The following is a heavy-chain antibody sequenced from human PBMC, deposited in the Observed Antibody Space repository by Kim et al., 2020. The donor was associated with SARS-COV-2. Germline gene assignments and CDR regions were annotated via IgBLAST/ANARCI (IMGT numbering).Heavy chain of an antibody. CDR3: ASIAAAGLIYYYGMDV. CDR1: GYTFTSYA. D-gene: IGHD6-13*01. J-gene: IGHJ6*02. CDR2: INAGNGNT. V-gene: IGHV1-3*01. Sequence: ASVKVSCKASGYTFTSYAMHWVRQAPGQRLEWMGWINAGNGNTKYSQKFQGRVTITRDTSASTAYMELSSLRSEDTAVYYCASIAAAGLIYYYGMDVWGQGTTVTVSS.